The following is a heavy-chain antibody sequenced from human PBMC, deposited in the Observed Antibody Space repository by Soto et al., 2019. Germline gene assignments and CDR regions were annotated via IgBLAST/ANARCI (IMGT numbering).Heavy chain of an antibody. CDR3: ARGGYYDNSWGKLSHYGLDV. V-gene: IGHV1-18*01. CDR1: GYTFIRYG. Sequence: QVQLAQSANEVKKPGASVRVSCKAAGYTFIRYGIAWVRQAPGQGLEWMGWISPYNDYTVYAQKFQGRVSMTADTSTRTVYMKLRGLKSVDTAVYYCARGGYYDNSWGKLSHYGLDVWGQGTSVSVSS. J-gene: IGHJ6*02. D-gene: IGHD3-16*01. CDR2: ISPYNDYT.